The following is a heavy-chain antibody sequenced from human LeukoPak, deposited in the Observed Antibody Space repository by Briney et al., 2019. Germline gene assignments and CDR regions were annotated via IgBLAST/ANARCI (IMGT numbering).Heavy chain of an antibody. Sequence: ASVKVSCKASGYTFTSYGISWVRQAPGQGLEWMGGIIPIFGTANYAQKFQGRVTITADESTSTAYMELSSLRSEDTAVYYCARAKSPGIATDYGMDVWGQGTTVTVSS. CDR2: IIPIFGTA. D-gene: IGHD6-13*01. J-gene: IGHJ6*02. V-gene: IGHV1-69*13. CDR1: GYTFTSYG. CDR3: ARAKSPGIATDYGMDV.